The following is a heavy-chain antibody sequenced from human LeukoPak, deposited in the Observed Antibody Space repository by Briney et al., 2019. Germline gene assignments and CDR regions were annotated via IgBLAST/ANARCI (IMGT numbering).Heavy chain of an antibody. CDR3: ARALGGYDILTGKDY. V-gene: IGHV3-21*01. D-gene: IGHD3-9*01. Sequence: PGRCLTLSCAVAGFTLSSYSMNWVRQAPGRWLEWVSSISSSSSYIYYADSVKGRFTISRDNAKTSLYLQMHSLRAEDRDVYSCARALGGYDILTGKDYWGQGTMVTVSS. CDR2: ISSSSSYI. J-gene: IGHJ4*02. CDR1: GFTLSSYS.